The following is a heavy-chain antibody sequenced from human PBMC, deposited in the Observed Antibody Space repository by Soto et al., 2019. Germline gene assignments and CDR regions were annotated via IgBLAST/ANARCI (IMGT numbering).Heavy chain of an antibody. D-gene: IGHD4-17*01. CDR1: VFTFSNYW. J-gene: IGHJ4*02. Sequence: GSLRLSCAPSVFTFSNYWMSWVRQAPGQGLEWVASIKQDGSVKHYVDSVKGRFTISRDNAEKSLHLQMNSLRAEDTAVYYCAKLRGDYTVFDYWGQGARVTVSS. CDR2: IKQDGSVK. CDR3: AKLRGDYTVFDY. V-gene: IGHV3-7*03.